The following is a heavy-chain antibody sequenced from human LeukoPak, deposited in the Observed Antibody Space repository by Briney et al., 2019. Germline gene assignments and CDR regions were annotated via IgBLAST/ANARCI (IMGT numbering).Heavy chain of an antibody. Sequence: ASVKVSCKASGYTFTSYYMHWVRQAPGQGLEWMGIINPSGGSTSYAQKFQGRVTMTRDTSTSTVYMELSSLRSEDTAVYYCARDGGQLWLTYGMDVWGQGTMVTVSS. V-gene: IGHV1-46*01. CDR1: GYTFTSYY. D-gene: IGHD5-18*01. CDR3: ARDGGQLWLTYGMDV. J-gene: IGHJ6*02. CDR2: INPSGGST.